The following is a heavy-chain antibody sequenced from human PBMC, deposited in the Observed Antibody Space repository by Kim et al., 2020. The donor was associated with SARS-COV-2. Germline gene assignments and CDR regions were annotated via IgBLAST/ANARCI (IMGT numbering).Heavy chain of an antibody. J-gene: IGHJ4*02. V-gene: IGHV3-74*01. D-gene: IGHD3-10*01. Sequence: TNTAYADSVGGRFTISRDNAKNTLYLQMTRLRAEDTAVYYCATLGGASGFWGQGTLVTVSS. CDR2: TNT. CDR3: ATLGGASGF.